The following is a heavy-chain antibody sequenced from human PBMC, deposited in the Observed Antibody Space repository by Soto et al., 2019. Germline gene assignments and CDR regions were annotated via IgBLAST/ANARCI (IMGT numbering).Heavy chain of an antibody. D-gene: IGHD2-2*01. V-gene: IGHV3-9*01. CDR1: GFSIDEYA. CDR2: ITSDSNTI. J-gene: IGHJ6*03. Sequence: GGSLRLSCEASGFSIDEYAMQWVRQAPGKGLEWVSYITSDSNTIAYADSVKGRFTVSRDNAKNSVFLQMNSLRPEDTALYYCIKGNDCRKTSCSRYYFHYYMDVWGKGTTVTVSS. CDR3: IKGNDCRKTSCSRYYFHYYMDV.